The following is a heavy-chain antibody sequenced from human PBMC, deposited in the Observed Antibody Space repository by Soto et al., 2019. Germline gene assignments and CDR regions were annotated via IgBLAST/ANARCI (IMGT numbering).Heavy chain of an antibody. CDR3: ARVSRFAALDAFDI. Sequence: ASVKFSCKASGYTFTSYAMHWVRQAPGQRLEWMGWINAGNGNTKYSQKFQGRVTITRDTSASTAYMELSSLRSEDTAVYYCARVSRFAALDAFDIWGQGTMVTVSS. V-gene: IGHV1-3*01. D-gene: IGHD3-3*01. CDR2: INAGNGNT. CDR1: GYTFTSYA. J-gene: IGHJ3*02.